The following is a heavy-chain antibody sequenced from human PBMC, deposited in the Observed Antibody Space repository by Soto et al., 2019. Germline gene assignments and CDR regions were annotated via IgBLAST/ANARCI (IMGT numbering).Heavy chain of an antibody. CDR3: AHRHGSSGSYYFDY. Sequence: QITLKESGPTLVKPIQTLTLTCTFSGFSLSTSGVSVAWIRQPPGKALEWLALIYWDGNKRYSPSLESRLTITKDTSKNQVVLTMTYMDPVDTATYYCAHRHGSSGSYYFDYWGPGTLVTVSS. D-gene: IGHD3-10*01. CDR2: IYWDGNK. V-gene: IGHV2-5*02. J-gene: IGHJ4*02. CDR1: GFSLSTSGVS.